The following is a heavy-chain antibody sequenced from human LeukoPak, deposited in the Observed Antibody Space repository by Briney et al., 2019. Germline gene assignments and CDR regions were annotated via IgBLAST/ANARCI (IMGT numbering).Heavy chain of an antibody. J-gene: IGHJ4*02. V-gene: IGHV3-30*04. CDR1: GFTFNLYA. CDR3: ARGKWYDILTGPFDY. Sequence: PGRSLRLSCATSGFTFNLYAIHWVRQAPGKGLEWVAVISCDGTNKYYADSVKGRFTISRDNSKDSLSLQMNSLRADDTAVYYCARGKWYDILTGPFDYWGQGTLVTVSS. D-gene: IGHD3-9*01. CDR2: ISCDGTNK.